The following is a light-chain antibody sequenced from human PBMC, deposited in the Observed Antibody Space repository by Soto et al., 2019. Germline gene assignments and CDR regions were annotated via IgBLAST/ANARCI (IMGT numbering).Light chain of an antibody. CDR2: GAS. J-gene: IGKJ1*01. CDR3: QQYNNWPPWT. V-gene: IGKV3-15*01. CDR1: QSVSSN. Sequence: IVMTQSPATLSVSPGERATLSCRASQSVSSNFAWYQQKPGQAPRPLIYGASSRATGIPARFSGSGSGTEFTLTISSLQSEDFAVYYCQQYNNWPPWTFGQGTKVEIK.